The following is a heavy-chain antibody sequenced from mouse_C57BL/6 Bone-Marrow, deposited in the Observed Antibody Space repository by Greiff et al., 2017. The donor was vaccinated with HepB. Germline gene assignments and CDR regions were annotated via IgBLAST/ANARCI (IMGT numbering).Heavy chain of an antibody. CDR3: ARNDPIYYYGKGWFAY. CDR2: IWSGGST. V-gene: IGHV2-2*01. Sequence: QVHVKQSGPGLVQPSQSLSITCTVSGFSLTSYGVHWVRQSPGKGLEWLGVIWSGGSTDYNAAFISRLSISKDNSKSQVFFKMNSLQADDTAIYYCARNDPIYYYGKGWFAYWGQGTLVTVSA. CDR1: GFSLTSYG. D-gene: IGHD1-1*01. J-gene: IGHJ3*01.